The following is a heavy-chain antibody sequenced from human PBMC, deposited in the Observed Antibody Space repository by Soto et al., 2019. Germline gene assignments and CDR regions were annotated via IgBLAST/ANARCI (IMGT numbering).Heavy chain of an antibody. CDR2: ISSSGSTI. Sequence: GGSLRLSCAASGFTFSSYEMNWVRQAPGKGLEWVSYISSSGSTIYYADSVKGRFTISRDNAKNSLYLQMNSLRDEDTAVYYCAREADYYYGMDVWGQGTTVTVSS. CDR1: GFTFSSYE. J-gene: IGHJ6*02. CDR3: AREADYYYGMDV. V-gene: IGHV3-48*03.